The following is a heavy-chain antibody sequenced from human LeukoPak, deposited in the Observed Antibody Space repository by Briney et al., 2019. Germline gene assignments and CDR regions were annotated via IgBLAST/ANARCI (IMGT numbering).Heavy chain of an antibody. J-gene: IGHJ3*02. Sequence: ASVKVSCKASGYTFTSYDINWVRQATGQGLEWMGWMNPNSGNTGYAQKFQGRVTMTRNTSISTAYMELSSLRSEDTAVYYCASTTVGYCSGGSCYSYAFDIWGQGIMVTVSS. CDR3: ASTTVGYCSGGSCYSYAFDI. CDR2: MNPNSGNT. V-gene: IGHV1-8*01. CDR1: GYTFTSYD. D-gene: IGHD2-15*01.